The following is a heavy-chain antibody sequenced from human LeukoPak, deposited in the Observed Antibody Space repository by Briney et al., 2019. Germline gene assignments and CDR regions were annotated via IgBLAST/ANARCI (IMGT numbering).Heavy chain of an antibody. Sequence: SETLSLTCTVSGGSISRYYWSWIRQPPGKGLEWIGDIYYSGSTNYNPSLKSRVTISVDTSKNQFSLKLSSVTAADTAVYYCARGVRFLGPPYNWFDPWGQGTLVTVSS. CDR1: GGSISRYY. D-gene: IGHD3-3*01. V-gene: IGHV4-59*01. CDR2: IYYSGST. J-gene: IGHJ5*02. CDR3: ARGVRFLGPPYNWFDP.